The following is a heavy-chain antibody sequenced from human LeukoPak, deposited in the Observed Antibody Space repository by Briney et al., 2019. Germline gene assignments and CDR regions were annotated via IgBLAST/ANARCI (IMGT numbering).Heavy chain of an antibody. J-gene: IGHJ6*04. Sequence: GGSLRLSCAASGFTVSSNYMTWVRQAPGKGLKWVSHIYSGGSTFYADSVKGRFTISRDNSKNTLYLQMNSLRAEDTAVYYCAELGITMIGGVWGKGTTVTISS. CDR2: IYSGGST. CDR1: GFTVSSNY. V-gene: IGHV3-53*01. D-gene: IGHD3-10*02. CDR3: AELGITMIGGV.